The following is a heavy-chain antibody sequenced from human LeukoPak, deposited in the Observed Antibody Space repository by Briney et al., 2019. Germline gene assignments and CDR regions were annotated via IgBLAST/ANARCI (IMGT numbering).Heavy chain of an antibody. J-gene: IGHJ3*02. Sequence: KPSETLSLTCTVSGVSISSYYWSWIRPPPGKGLEWIGYIYYSGSTNYNPSLKSRVTISVDTSKNQFSLKLSSVTAADTAVYYGARDLTWGAFDIWGQGTMVTVSS. D-gene: IGHD7-27*01. CDR3: ARDLTWGAFDI. CDR2: IYYSGST. V-gene: IGHV4-59*01. CDR1: GVSISSYY.